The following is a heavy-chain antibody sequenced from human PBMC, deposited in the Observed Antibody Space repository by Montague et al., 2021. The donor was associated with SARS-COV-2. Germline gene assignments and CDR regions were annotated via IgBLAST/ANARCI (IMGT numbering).Heavy chain of an antibody. V-gene: IGHV4-59*13. J-gene: IGHJ4*02. CDR2: MYYSGST. CDR3: ARDFDY. Sequence: SETLSLTCTVSGGSISSYYWSWIRQPPGKGLEWIGYMYYSGSTNYNPSLKSRVTLSVDTSKNQFSLKLSSVTAADTAVYYCARDFDYWGQGTLVTFSS. CDR1: GGSISSYY.